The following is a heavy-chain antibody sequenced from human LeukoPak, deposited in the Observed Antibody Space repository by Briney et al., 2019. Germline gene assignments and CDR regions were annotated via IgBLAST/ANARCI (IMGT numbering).Heavy chain of an antibody. Sequence: GSLRLSCAASGFTFSTYSMNWVRQAPGKGLEGVSSISSSSSTIYYGDSVRGRFTISRDNAKNSLYLQMNSLRVEDTAVYYCARGRTVDYWGQGILVTVSS. CDR1: GFTFSTYS. V-gene: IGHV3-48*04. J-gene: IGHJ4*02. CDR3: ARGRTVDY. CDR2: ISSSSSTI.